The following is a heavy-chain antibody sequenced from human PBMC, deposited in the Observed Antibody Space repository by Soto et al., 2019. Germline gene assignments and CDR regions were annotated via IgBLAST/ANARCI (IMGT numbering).Heavy chain of an antibody. CDR3: ARLAVAALAAFDI. CDR2: IYSGGST. V-gene: IGHV3-53*04. J-gene: IGHJ3*02. D-gene: IGHD6-19*01. CDR1: GFTVSSNY. Sequence: GGSLRLSCAASGFTVSSNYMSWVRQAPGKGLEWVSVIYSGGSTYYADSVKGRFTISRHNSKNTLYLQMNSLRAEDTAVYYCARLAVAALAAFDIWGQGTLVTVSS.